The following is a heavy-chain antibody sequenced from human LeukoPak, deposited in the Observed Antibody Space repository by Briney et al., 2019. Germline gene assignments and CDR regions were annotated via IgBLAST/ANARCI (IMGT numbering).Heavy chain of an antibody. Sequence: IPSETLSLTCTVSGGSISSSSYYWGWIRQPPGKGLEWIGSIYYSGSTYYNPSLKSRVTISVDTSKNQFSLKLTSVTAADTAVYYRARIPAGFWSGYYYFDYWGQGTLVTVSS. J-gene: IGHJ4*02. CDR1: GGSISSSSYY. D-gene: IGHD3-3*01. V-gene: IGHV4-39*01. CDR2: IYYSGST. CDR3: ARIPAGFWSGYYYFDY.